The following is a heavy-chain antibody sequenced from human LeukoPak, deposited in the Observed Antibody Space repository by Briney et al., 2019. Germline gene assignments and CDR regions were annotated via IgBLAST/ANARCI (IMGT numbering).Heavy chain of an antibody. V-gene: IGHV3-74*01. CDR3: ARLDFWSGLDY. CDR2: INIDGSST. D-gene: IGHD3-3*01. CDR1: GFTFSSHW. J-gene: IGHJ4*02. Sequence: GSLRLSFAASGFTFSSHWMHWVRQAPGKGPVWVSRINIDGSSTSYADSVKGRFTISRDNAKNTLYLQMNSLRAEDTAVYYCARLDFWSGLDYWGQGTLVTVSS.